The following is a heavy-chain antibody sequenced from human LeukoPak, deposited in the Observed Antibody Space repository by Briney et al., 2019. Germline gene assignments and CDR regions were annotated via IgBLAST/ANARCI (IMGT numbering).Heavy chain of an antibody. D-gene: IGHD3-22*01. Sequence: GESLKISCKGSGYSFTSYWIGWVRQMPGKGLEWMGIIYPGDSDTRYSPSFQGQVTISADKSISTAYLQWSSLKASDTAMYYCASMDYDSSGYKDYYYYYGMDVWGQGTTVTVSS. CDR1: GYSFTSYW. J-gene: IGHJ6*02. V-gene: IGHV5-51*01. CDR3: ASMDYDSSGYKDYYYYYGMDV. CDR2: IYPGDSDT.